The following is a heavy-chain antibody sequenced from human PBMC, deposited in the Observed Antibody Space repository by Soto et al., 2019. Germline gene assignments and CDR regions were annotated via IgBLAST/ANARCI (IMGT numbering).Heavy chain of an antibody. V-gene: IGHV1-3*04. CDR1: GYIFTDYP. Sequence: QVQFLQSGAEVKKPGASVKVSCKTSGYIFTDYPIHWVRQAPGRGLEWVAWINTGNGTTRYSPRLQGRVSLTTDTSASTAHMQLTGLRFEDTAVYYCARNAFDYWGQGTMVAVS. CDR2: INTGNGTT. CDR3: ARNAFDY. J-gene: IGHJ4*02.